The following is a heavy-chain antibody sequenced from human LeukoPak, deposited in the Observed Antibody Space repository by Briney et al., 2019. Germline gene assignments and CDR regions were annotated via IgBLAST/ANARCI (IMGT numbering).Heavy chain of an antibody. CDR2: IYRSGST. CDR3: ARDSAGGSGSHYYFDY. V-gene: IGHV4-38-2*02. J-gene: IGHJ4*02. D-gene: IGHD3-10*01. Sequence: PSEALSLTCTVSGYSISKNYYWGWIRQPPGKGLEWIGTIYRSGSTYYNPSLKSRVTISVDTSKNQFSLNLSSVTAADAAVYYCARDSAGGSGSHYYFDYWGQGTLVTVSS. CDR1: GYSISKNYY.